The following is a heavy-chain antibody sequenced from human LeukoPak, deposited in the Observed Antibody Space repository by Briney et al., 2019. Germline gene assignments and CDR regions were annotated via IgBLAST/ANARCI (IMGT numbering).Heavy chain of an antibody. V-gene: IGHV3-30*02. CDR2: IRYDGSNK. CDR1: GFTFSSYG. D-gene: IGHD3-22*01. Sequence: GGSLRLSCAASGFTFSSYGMHWVRQAPGKGLEWVAFIRYDGSNKYYADSVKGRFTISRDNSNNTLYLQMNSLRAEDTALYYCAKDRSLTLPTFERSGYYYYWGQGTLVTVSS. J-gene: IGHJ4*02. CDR3: AKDRSLTLPTFERSGYYYY.